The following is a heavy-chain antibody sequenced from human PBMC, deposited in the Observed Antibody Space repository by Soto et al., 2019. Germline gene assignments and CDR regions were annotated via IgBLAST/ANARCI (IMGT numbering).Heavy chain of an antibody. Sequence: GSRPTLXNPTQTLPLTFTFSGFSLRSNLMWVGWMRQPPGKALEWLALINWDDDEYYNKSLKTSLTISKDTSKNQVVLTLTNMDPVDTATYYCARIRDSRYSYFDFWGPGTLVTVSS. V-gene: IGHV2-70*01. J-gene: IGHJ4*02. D-gene: IGHD3-22*01. CDR3: ARIRDSRYSYFDF. CDR2: INWDDDE. CDR1: GFSLRSNLMW.